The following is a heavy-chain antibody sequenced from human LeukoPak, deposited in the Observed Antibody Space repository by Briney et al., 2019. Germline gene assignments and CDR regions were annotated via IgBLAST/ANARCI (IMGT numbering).Heavy chain of an antibody. D-gene: IGHD6-19*01. CDR3: AGSGWYSNYFDY. CDR1: GYTFTSYG. Sequence: ASVKVSCKASGYTFTSYGISWVRQAPGQGLEWMGWINPNSGGTNYAQKFQGRVTMTRDTSISTAYMELSRLRSDDTAVYYCAGSGWYSNYFDYWGQGTLVTVSS. J-gene: IGHJ4*02. CDR2: INPNSGGT. V-gene: IGHV1-2*02.